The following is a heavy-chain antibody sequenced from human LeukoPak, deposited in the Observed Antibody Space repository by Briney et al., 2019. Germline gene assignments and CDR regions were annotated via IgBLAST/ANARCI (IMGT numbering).Heavy chain of an antibody. CDR2: ISSSSSYI. D-gene: IGHD6-13*01. CDR1: GFTFSSYS. Sequence: GGSLRLSCAASGFTFSSYSMNWVRQAPGKGLEWVSSISSSSSYIYYADSVKGRFTISRDNAKNSLYLQMNSLRTEDTAVYYCARDRQQLEGPLDYWGQGTLVTVSS. V-gene: IGHV3-21*01. J-gene: IGHJ4*02. CDR3: ARDRQQLEGPLDY.